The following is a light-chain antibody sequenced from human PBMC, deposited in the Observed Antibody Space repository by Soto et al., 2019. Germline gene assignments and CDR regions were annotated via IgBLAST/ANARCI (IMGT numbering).Light chain of an antibody. CDR1: QSVGDA. CDR2: DAS. CDR3: QQFDSWPVT. J-gene: IGKJ4*01. V-gene: IGKV3-15*01. Sequence: EKVVTQSPATLSVSPGETATLSCRASQSVGDALAWYQQKAGQSPRLLIYDASTRATGVPARFSGSGSGTEFTLTISGLQSEDFEVYYCQQFDSWPVTFGGGTKVEIK.